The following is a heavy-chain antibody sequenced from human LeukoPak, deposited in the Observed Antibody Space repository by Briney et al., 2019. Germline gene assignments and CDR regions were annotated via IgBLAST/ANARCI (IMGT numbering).Heavy chain of an antibody. CDR1: GFNFRDFS. Sequence: GGSLRLSCAASGFNFRDFSMHWVRQVPGQGLEWVSLVSGDGDTTHYADSLEGRFTISRDNNKNSVFLHMNSLRIEDTAFYYCAKGNNSLSYNFDYWGQGTMVTVSS. J-gene: IGHJ4*02. CDR3: AKGNNSLSYNFDY. V-gene: IGHV3-43*02. CDR2: VSGDGDTT. D-gene: IGHD2/OR15-2a*01.